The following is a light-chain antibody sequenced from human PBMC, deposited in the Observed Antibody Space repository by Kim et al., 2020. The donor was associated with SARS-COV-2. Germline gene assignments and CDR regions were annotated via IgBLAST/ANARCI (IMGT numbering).Light chain of an antibody. CDR1: SSNIGRYV. V-gene: IGLV1-44*01. CDR2: SNN. J-gene: IGLJ2*01. CDR3: AAWDGTLQGVV. Sequence: GQRVTISCSCSSSNIGRYVVNWYQQLPGTAPKLLIYSNNERPSGVPDRFSGSKSGTSASLAISGLQSEDEADFYCAAWDGTLQGVVFGGGTKVTVL.